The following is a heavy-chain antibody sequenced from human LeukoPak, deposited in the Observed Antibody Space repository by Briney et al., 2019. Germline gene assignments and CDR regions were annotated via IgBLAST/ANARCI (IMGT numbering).Heavy chain of an antibody. V-gene: IGHV1-69*05. CDR2: IIPIFGTA. J-gene: IGHJ6*03. Sequence: ASVKVSCKASGGTFSSYAISWVRQAPGQGLEWMGGIIPIFGTANYAQKFQGRVTITTDESTSTAYMELSSLRSEDTAVYYCATTTAMVTLPKYYYYMDVWGKGTTVTVSS. CDR1: GGTFSSYA. CDR3: ATTTAMVTLPKYYYYMDV. D-gene: IGHD5-18*01.